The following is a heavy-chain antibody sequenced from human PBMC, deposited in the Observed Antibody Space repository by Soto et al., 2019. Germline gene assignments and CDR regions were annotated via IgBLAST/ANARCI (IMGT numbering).Heavy chain of an antibody. CDR1: GFTFTSSA. CDR3: ATVANFWSGYRWFDP. CDR2: IVVGSGNT. D-gene: IGHD3-3*01. J-gene: IGHJ5*02. Sequence: PVKVSCKASGFTFTSSAMQWVRQTRGQRLEWIGWIVVGSGNTNYAQKFQERVTITRDMSTSTAYMELSSLRSEDTAVYYCATVANFWSGYRWFDPWGQGTLVTVSS. V-gene: IGHV1-58*02.